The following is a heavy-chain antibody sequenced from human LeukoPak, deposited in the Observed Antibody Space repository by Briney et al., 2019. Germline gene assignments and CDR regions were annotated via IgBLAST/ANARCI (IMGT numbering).Heavy chain of an antibody. V-gene: IGHV5-51*01. CDR1: GYSFTSYW. J-gene: IGHJ6*02. D-gene: IGHD3-3*01. CDR3: ARQARSGYYYYGMDV. Sequence: GESLKISCKGSGYSFTSYWIGWVRQMPGKGLEWMGIIYPGDSDTRYSPSFQGQVTISADKSISTAYLQWSSLKASDTAMYYCARQARSGYYYYGMDVWGQGTTATVSS. CDR2: IYPGDSDT.